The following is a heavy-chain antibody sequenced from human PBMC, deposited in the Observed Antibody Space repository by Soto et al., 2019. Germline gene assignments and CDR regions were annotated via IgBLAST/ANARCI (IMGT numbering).Heavy chain of an antibody. D-gene: IGHD3-22*01. CDR1: GYTFTSYY. V-gene: IGHV1-46*01. Sequence: GASVKVSCKASGYTFTSYYMHWVRQAPGQGLEWMGIINPSGGSTSYAQKFQSRVTMTRDTSTSTVYMELSSLRSEDTAVYYCARSANPYYNSSGYYYFDYWGQGTLVTVSS. CDR3: ARSANPYYNSSGYYYFDY. J-gene: IGHJ4*02. CDR2: INPSGGST.